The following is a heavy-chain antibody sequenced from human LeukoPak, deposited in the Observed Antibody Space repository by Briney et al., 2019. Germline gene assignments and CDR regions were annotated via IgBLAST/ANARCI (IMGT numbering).Heavy chain of an antibody. V-gene: IGHV3-66*01. J-gene: IGHJ6*03. Sequence: GGSLRLSCAASGFTVSNTYMTWVRQAPGKGLEWVSANYSGYKTNYADSVKSRFSISRDNSKNTLYLQMNSLRAEDTAMYYCAKDHIRFSFYYYMDVWSKGTTVTVSS. CDR3: AKDHIRFSFYYYMDV. CDR2: NYSGYKT. D-gene: IGHD3-3*01. CDR1: GFTVSNTY.